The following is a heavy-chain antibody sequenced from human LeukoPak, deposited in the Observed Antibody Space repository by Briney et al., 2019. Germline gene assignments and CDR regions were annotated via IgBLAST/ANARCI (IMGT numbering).Heavy chain of an antibody. CDR2: INTDGSST. D-gene: IGHD3-3*01. CDR1: GFTFSNNW. Sequence: PGGSLRLSCAASGFTFSNNWMHWVRQAPGKGLVWFSRINTDGSSTSYADSVKGRFTISRDNAKNTLYLQMNSLRAEDTAVYYCARGLSPGFGVVFDYWGQGTLVTVSS. V-gene: IGHV3-74*01. J-gene: IGHJ4*02. CDR3: ARGLSPGFGVVFDY.